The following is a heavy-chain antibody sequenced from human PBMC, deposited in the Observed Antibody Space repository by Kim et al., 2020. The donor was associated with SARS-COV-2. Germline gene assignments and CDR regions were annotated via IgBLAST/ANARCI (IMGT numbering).Heavy chain of an antibody. CDR1: GFTFSSYG. J-gene: IGHJ4*02. Sequence: GGSLRLSCAASGFTFSSYGMHWVRQAPGKGLEWVAVISYDGSNKYYADSVKGRFTISRDNSKNTLYLQMNSLRAEDTAVYYCAGGQWLDYLGYWGQGTLVTVSP. CDR3: AGGQWLDYLGY. V-gene: IGHV3-30*03. D-gene: IGHD6-19*01. CDR2: ISYDGSNK.